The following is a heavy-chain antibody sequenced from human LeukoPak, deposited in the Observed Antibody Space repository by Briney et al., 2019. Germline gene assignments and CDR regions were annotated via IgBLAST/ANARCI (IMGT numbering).Heavy chain of an antibody. J-gene: IGHJ5*02. V-gene: IGHV1-69*06. CDR1: GGTFSSYA. CDR2: IIPIFGTA. Sequence: EASVKVSCKASGGTFSSYAISWVRQAPGQGLEWMGGIIPIFGTANYAQKFQGRVTITADKSTSTAYMELSSLRSEDTAVYYCARTKHGSRRGSGSLDWFDPWGQGTLVTVSS. D-gene: IGHD3-10*01. CDR3: ARTKHGSRRGSGSLDWFDP.